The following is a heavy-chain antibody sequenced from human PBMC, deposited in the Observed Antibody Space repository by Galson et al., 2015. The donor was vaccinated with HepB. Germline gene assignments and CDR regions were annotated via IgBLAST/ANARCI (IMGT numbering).Heavy chain of an antibody. J-gene: IGHJ4*02. V-gene: IGHV1-18*04. CDR1: GYTFTTYA. CDR3: ARDRAGMVREFLFH. Sequence: SVKVSCKASGYTFTTYAISWVRQAPGHGLEWMGCISAHNGNTYYAQNVQGRVTMTTDTSTSAPYMELRSLRSDDTSMYYCARDRAGMVREFLFHWGQGTLVTVSS. CDR2: ISAHNGNT. D-gene: IGHD3-10*01.